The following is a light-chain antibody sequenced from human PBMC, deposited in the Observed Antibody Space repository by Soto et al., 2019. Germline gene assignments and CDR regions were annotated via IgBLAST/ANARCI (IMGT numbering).Light chain of an antibody. Sequence: QSALTQPASVSGSPGQSITISCTGTSSDAGGYYYVSWYQHHPGKAPKLIIYEVNNRPSGISNRFSGSKSGNTASLTISGLQAEDEADYYCSSYTSSSPMVFGGGTKLTVL. CDR3: SSYTSSSPMV. V-gene: IGLV2-14*01. CDR1: SSDAGGYYY. J-gene: IGLJ2*01. CDR2: EVN.